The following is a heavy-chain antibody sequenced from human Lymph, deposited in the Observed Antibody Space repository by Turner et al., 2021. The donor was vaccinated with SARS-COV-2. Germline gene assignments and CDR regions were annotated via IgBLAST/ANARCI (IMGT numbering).Heavy chain of an antibody. D-gene: IGHD6-13*01. CDR1: GIIVSRNY. CDR2: IYSGGTT. CDR3: ARDLGTYGMDV. V-gene: IGHV3-53*02. J-gene: IGHJ6*02. Sequence: EVQLVETGGGLIQPGGSLRLSCAASGIIVSRNYMNWVRQAPGKGLEWVSVIYSGGTTYYADSVKGRFTISRENSKNTLYLKMNSLRVEDTAVYYCARDLGTYGMDVWGQGTTVTVSS.